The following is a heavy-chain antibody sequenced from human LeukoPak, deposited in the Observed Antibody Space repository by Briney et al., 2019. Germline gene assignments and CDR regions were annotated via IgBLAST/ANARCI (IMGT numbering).Heavy chain of an antibody. V-gene: IGHV3-21*01. CDR2: ISSSSSHI. Sequence: GGSLRLSCAASGFTFSSYSMNWVRQAPGKGLEWVSSISSSSSHIYYADSVKGRFTISRDNAKNSLYLQMNSLRAEDTAVYYCARGSSGWYYWGQGTLVTVSS. CDR1: GFTFSSYS. D-gene: IGHD6-19*01. J-gene: IGHJ4*02. CDR3: ARGSSGWYY.